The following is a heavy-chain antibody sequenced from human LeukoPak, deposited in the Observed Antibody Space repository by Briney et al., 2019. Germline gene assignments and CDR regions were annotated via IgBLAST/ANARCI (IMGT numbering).Heavy chain of an antibody. CDR3: ARGIGDYYYYYMDV. CDR1: GGTFSIYA. V-gene: IGHV1-69*05. D-gene: IGHD1-26*01. J-gene: IGHJ6*03. CDR2: IIPIFGTA. Sequence: SVKVSCKASGGTFSIYAISWVRQAPGQGLEWMGGIIPIFGTANYAQKFQGRVTITTDESMSTAYMELSSLRSEDTAVYYCARGIGDYYYYYMDVWGKGTTVTVSS.